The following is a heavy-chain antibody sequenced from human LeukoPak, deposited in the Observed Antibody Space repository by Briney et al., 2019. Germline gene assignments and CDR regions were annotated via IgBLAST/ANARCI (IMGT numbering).Heavy chain of an antibody. CDR3: ARGRAGYYDSSGYYYYFDY. D-gene: IGHD3-22*01. CDR2: MNPNSGNT. Sequence: ASVKVSCKASGYTFTSYDINWVRQATGQGFEWMGWMNPNSGNTGYAQKFQGRVTMTRNTSISTAYMELSSLRSEDTAVYYCARGRAGYYDSSGYYYYFDYWGQGTLVTVSS. V-gene: IGHV1-8*01. CDR1: GYTFTSYD. J-gene: IGHJ4*02.